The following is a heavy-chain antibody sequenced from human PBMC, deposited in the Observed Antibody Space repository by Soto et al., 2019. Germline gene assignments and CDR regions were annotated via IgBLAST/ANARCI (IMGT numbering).Heavy chain of an antibody. CDR3: AKKKARLTLTSVEY. CDR1: GFTFSSYG. V-gene: IGHV3-23*01. J-gene: IGHJ4*02. Sequence: GGSLRLSCAASGFTFSSYGMSWVRQAPGKGLEWVSGISASGGSTYYADSVKGRFTISRDNSNNTLYLQMNSLRAEDTALYYCAKKKARLTLTSVEYWGQGTRVTVSS. D-gene: IGHD6-6*01. CDR2: ISASGGST.